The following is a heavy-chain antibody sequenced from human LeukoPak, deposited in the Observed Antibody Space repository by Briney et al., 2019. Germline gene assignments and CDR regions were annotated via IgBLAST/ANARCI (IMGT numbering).Heavy chain of an antibody. CDR2: ISWNSGSI. J-gene: IGHJ6*03. CDR1: GFTFDDYA. CDR3: ARDPSPRTSYYYYYMDV. Sequence: PGRSLRLSCAASGFTFDDYAMHWVRQAPGKGLEWVSGISWNSGSIGYADSVKGRFTISRDNAKNSLYLQMNSLRADDTAVYYCARDPSPRTSYYYYYMDVWGKGTTVTVSS. D-gene: IGHD2-2*01. V-gene: IGHV3-9*01.